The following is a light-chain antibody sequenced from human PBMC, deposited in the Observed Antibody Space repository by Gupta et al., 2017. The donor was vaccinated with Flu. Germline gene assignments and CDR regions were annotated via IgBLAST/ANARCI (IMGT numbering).Light chain of an antibody. CDR1: SAHHGDKY. V-gene: IGLV1-51*02. J-gene: IGLJ3*02. CDR3: GTSNSSVCAAV. Sequence: QSVLTPPPAVSAAPGQKVTIACSGRSAHHGDKYLSWYKELPGTAPKLLIYEDTKRPSGIPSRSTGTKSGTSATIGITGLQTGDEADYYCGTSNSSVCAAVFGGGTELTVL. CDR2: EDT.